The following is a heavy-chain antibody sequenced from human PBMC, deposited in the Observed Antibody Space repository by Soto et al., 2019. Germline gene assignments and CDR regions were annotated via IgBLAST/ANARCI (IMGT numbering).Heavy chain of an antibody. V-gene: IGHV3-30*18. J-gene: IGHJ6*03. CDR3: TKDHAPGPSYYSDMAV. D-gene: IGHD6-13*01. Sequence: QEQLVESGGGVVQPGGSLTLSCAASGFTFDNHGIHWVRQAPGKGLAWVAVISFDGSDEYYAESVKGRFTISRDNSKNTVYLQMNDLRAEDRAVYYCTKDHAPGPSYYSDMAVWGRGTAVTVSS. CDR1: GFTFDNHG. CDR2: ISFDGSDE.